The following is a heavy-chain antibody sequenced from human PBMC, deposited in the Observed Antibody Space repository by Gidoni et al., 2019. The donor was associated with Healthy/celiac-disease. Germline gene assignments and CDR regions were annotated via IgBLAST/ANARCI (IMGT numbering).Heavy chain of an antibody. J-gene: IGHJ4*02. CDR3: AVGITYGGYGRY. D-gene: IGHD5-12*01. V-gene: IGHV3-33*01. Sequence: VIWYDGSNKYYADSVKGRFTISRDNSKNTLYLQMNSLRAEDTAVYYCAVGITYGGYGRYWGQGTLVTVSS. CDR2: IWYDGSNK.